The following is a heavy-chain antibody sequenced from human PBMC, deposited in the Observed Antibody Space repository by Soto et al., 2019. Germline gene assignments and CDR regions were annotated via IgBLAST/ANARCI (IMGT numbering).Heavy chain of an antibody. CDR1: GGTFSTYA. J-gene: IGHJ4*02. V-gene: IGHV1-69*12. CDR3: ASGIQLWLRRINNGYSG. Sequence: QVQLVQSGAEVKKPESSVKVSCKAPGGTFSTYAISWVRQAPRQGREWMGGIIPMFGTANYAQRFQDRVTMSADDSTNTVHMELSSLKSEETAGYLCASGIQLWLRRINNGYSGWGQGTLVTGSS. CDR2: IIPMFGTA. D-gene: IGHD5-18*01.